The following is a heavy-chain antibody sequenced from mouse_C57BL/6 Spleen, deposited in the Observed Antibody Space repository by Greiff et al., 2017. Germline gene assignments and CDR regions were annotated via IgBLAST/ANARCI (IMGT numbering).Heavy chain of an antibody. CDR2: IGYDGSN. J-gene: IGHJ4*01. CDR1: GYSITSGYY. Sequence: EVKLMESGPGLVKPSQSLSLTCSVTGYSITSGYYWNWLRQFPGNKLEWMGYIGYDGSNNYNPSLKNRISITRDTSKNQFFLKLNSVTTEDTATYYGASYYDYGGAMDYWGKGTSVTVSS. CDR3: ASYYDYGGAMDY. V-gene: IGHV3-6*01. D-gene: IGHD2-4*01.